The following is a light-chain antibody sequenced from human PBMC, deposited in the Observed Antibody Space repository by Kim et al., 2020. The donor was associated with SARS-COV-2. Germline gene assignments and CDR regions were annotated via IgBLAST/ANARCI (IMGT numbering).Light chain of an antibody. V-gene: IGKV3-15*01. CDR3: QHYNNWPPLT. CDR1: ESVSTN. CDR2: GAS. J-gene: IGKJ4*01. Sequence: EIVMTQSPATLSVSPGERATLSCRASESVSTNLAWYQQKSGQAPRLLIYGASTRDTGIPVRFSGSGSGTEFTLTISSLQSEDFAVYYCQHYNNWPPLTFGGGTKVEI.